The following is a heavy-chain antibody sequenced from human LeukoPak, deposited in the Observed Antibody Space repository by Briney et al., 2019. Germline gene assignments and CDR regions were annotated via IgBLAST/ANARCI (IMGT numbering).Heavy chain of an antibody. V-gene: IGHV3-23*01. J-gene: IGHJ4*02. CDR3: AKDEVGGFDY. Sequence: GGSLRLSCAASEFTFSSYVMAWVRQAPGKGLEWVSAISGSGGSTYYADSVKGRFTISRDNSKNTLYLQMNSLRAEDTAVYYCAKDEVGGFDYWGQGTLVTVSS. CDR1: EFTFSSYV. D-gene: IGHD1-26*01. CDR2: ISGSGGST.